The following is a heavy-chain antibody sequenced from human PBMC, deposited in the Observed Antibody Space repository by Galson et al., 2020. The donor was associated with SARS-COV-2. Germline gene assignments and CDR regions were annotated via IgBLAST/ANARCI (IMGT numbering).Heavy chain of an antibody. CDR1: GYSFTSYW. V-gene: IGHV5-51*01. CDR3: ALDFKWGSGWYTNFDY. CDR2: IYPGDSDT. J-gene: IGHJ4*02. D-gene: IGHD6-19*01. Sequence: HGESLKISCKGSGYSFTSYWIGWVRQMPGKGLEWMGIIYPGDSDTRYSPSFQGQVTISADKSISTAYLQWSSLKASDTAMYYCALDFKWGSGWYTNFDYWGQGTLVTVSS.